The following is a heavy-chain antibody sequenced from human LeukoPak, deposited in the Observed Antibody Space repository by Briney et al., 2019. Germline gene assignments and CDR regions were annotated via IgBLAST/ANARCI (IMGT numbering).Heavy chain of an antibody. Sequence: GGSLRLSCAASGFTFSSYEMNWVRQAPGKGLEWVSYISGSDSTIYYADSVKGRFTISRDNAKNSLYLQMNSLRAEDTAVYYCARGYYYDSSGYHDYWGQGTLVIVSS. CDR3: ARGYYYDSSGYHDY. V-gene: IGHV3-48*03. J-gene: IGHJ4*02. CDR2: ISGSDSTI. CDR1: GFTFSSYE. D-gene: IGHD3-22*01.